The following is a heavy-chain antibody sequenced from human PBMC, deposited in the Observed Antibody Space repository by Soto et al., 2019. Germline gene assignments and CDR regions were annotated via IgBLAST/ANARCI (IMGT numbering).Heavy chain of an antibody. D-gene: IGHD3-10*01. V-gene: IGHV3-30*18. J-gene: IGHJ4*02. CDR2: ISYDGAHK. CDR1: GFSFSSSG. CDR3: AKDRFRGLRQFDY. Sequence: QVQLVESGGGVVQPGRSLSLSCAASGFSFSSSGMLWVRQAPGKGLEWVALISYDGAHKYYADSVKGRFTISRDNSKNTLYLQMNSLRAEDTSVYYCAKDRFRGLRQFDYWGQGTLVTVSS.